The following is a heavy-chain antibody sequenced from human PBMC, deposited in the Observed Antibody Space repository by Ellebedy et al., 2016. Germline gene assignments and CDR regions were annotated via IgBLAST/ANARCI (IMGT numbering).Heavy chain of an antibody. CDR2: FGVNGGST. CDR1: GFTLRTYA. Sequence: GESLKISXAASGFTLRTYAMSWVRQAPGKGLEWVSAFGVNGGSTYYADSVKGRFTVSRDNSKNTLYMQMDSLRAEDTAVYYCAKLRSWWYFDLWGRGTLVTVSS. J-gene: IGHJ2*01. V-gene: IGHV3-23*01. CDR3: AKLRSWWYFDL.